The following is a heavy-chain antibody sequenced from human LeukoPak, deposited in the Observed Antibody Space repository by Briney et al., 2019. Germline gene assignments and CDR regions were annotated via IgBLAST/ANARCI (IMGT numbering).Heavy chain of an antibody. CDR1: GGSFSGYY. Sequence: PSETLSLTCAVYGGSFSGYYWSWIRQPPGKGLEWIGEINHSGSTNYNPSLKSRVTISVDRSKNQFSLKLSSVTAADTAVYYCARYSSSSWDYWGQGTLVTVSS. J-gene: IGHJ4*02. CDR2: INHSGST. D-gene: IGHD6-13*01. V-gene: IGHV4-34*01. CDR3: ARYSSSSWDY.